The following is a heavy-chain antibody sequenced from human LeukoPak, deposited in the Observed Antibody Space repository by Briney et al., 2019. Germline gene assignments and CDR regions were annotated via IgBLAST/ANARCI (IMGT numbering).Heavy chain of an antibody. V-gene: IGHV1-18*01. CDR2: SSPYNGKT. CDR1: GYSFINYR. Sequence: ASVNVSSTASGYSFINYRITWVRPAPGQGLEWMGWSSPYNGKTNYAQKFQGRVTMTTDTSTNTAYMELRRLRSDDAAVYYCARGGIEMVTVPVSNRYDSWGQGTLVSVSS. D-gene: IGHD5-24*01. CDR3: ARGGIEMVTVPVSNRYDS. J-gene: IGHJ5*01.